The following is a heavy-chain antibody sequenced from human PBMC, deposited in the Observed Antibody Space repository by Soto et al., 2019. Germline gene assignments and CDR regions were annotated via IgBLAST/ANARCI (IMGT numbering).Heavy chain of an antibody. J-gene: IGHJ4*02. D-gene: IGHD6-25*01. CDR2: IYYSGST. CDR1: GGPISNYY. CDR3: ARSPSIAARRGRFDY. Sequence: PSETLSLTCTVSGGPISNYYWTWIRQPPGKGLEWIGSIYYSGSTNYNPSLKSRVTISVDTSKNQFSLKLSSVTAADTAVYYCARSPSIAARRGRFDYWGQGTLVTVSS. V-gene: IGHV4-59*08.